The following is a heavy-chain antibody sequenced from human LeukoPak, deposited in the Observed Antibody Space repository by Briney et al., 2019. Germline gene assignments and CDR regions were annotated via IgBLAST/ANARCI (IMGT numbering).Heavy chain of an antibody. D-gene: IGHD2-2*01. CDR2: IWYDGSNK. Sequence: PGGSLRLSCAASGLTFSSYGMHWVRQAPGKGLEWVAVIWYDGSNKYYAHSVKGRFTISRDNSKNTLYLQMNSLRAEDTAVYSRARDLTRALDYYYYGIDVWGQGTTVTVSS. V-gene: IGHV3-33*01. J-gene: IGHJ6*02. CDR1: GLTFSSYG. CDR3: ARDLTRALDYYYYGIDV.